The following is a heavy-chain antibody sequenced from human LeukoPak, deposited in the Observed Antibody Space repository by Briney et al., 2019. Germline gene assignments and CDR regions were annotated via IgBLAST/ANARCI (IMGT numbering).Heavy chain of an antibody. CDR3: ARINDFWSGPTLDV. CDR1: GGSISSGGHS. Sequence: SETLSLTCTVSGGSISSGGHSWSWIRQPPGKGPEWIGYIYHSGSGSTYYNPSLKSRVTISIDKSKNQFSLKLNSVTAADTAVYYCARINDFWSGPTLDVWGQGTTVTVSS. J-gene: IGHJ6*02. D-gene: IGHD3-3*01. CDR2: IYHSGSGST. V-gene: IGHV4-30-2*01.